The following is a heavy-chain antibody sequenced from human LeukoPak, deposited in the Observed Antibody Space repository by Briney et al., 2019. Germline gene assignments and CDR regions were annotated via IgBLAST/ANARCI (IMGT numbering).Heavy chain of an antibody. D-gene: IGHD1-26*01. CDR1: GYTLTDYY. Sequence: GASVKVSCKVSGYTLTDYYIHWVRQAPGQGLEWMGRLNPNIGGINYAQKFQGRVTMTRDTSTDTAYMHLSSLRSTDTAVYFCARALGVGFGQNAYYFDHWGQGTLVTVSS. V-gene: IGHV1-2*06. CDR3: ARALGVGFGQNAYYFDH. CDR2: LNPNIGGI. J-gene: IGHJ4*02.